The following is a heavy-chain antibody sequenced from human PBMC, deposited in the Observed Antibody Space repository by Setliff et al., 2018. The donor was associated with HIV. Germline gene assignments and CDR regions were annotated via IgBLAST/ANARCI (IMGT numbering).Heavy chain of an antibody. CDR1: GDSISSYS. Sequence: PSETLSLTCTVSGDSISSYSWNWIRQSPGGGPEWIGFIFSSGSTKYNPSLQSRVTMSIDTSKNQFSLRLTSVTAADTAVYYCARRIDDSGSFPDKNWFDTWGQGSLVTV. CDR3: ARRIDDSGSFPDKNWFDT. CDR2: IFSSGST. V-gene: IGHV4-4*09. D-gene: IGHD3-10*01. J-gene: IGHJ5*02.